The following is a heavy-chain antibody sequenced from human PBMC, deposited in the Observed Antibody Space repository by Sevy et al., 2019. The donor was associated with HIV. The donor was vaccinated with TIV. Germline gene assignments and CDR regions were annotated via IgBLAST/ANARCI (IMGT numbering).Heavy chain of an antibody. CDR2: ISGSSTYI. CDR3: ASRITMVRGVMRAFDY. D-gene: IGHD3-10*01. V-gene: IGHV3-21*01. J-gene: IGHJ4*02. CDR1: GFTFSSYS. Sequence: GGSLRISCAASGFTFSSYSMNWVRQAPGKGLEWVSSISGSSTYIYYADSVKGRFTISRDNAKNSLYLQMNSLRDEDTAVYYCASRITMVRGVMRAFDYWGQGTLVTVSS.